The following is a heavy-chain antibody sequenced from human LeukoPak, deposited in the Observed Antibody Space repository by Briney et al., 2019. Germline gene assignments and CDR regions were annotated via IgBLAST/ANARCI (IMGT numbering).Heavy chain of an antibody. CDR1: GFTFSSYT. CDR2: ITSSSSYI. V-gene: IGHV3-21*04. CDR3: AKENWVYNWKYDSSGSGINY. J-gene: IGHJ4*02. D-gene: IGHD3-22*01. Sequence: GGSLRLSCAASGFTFSSYTMNWVRQAPGKGLEWVSSITSSSSYIYYADSVKGRFTISRDNSKNTLYLQMSSLRAEDTAVYYCAKENWVYNWKYDSSGSGINYWGQGTLVTVSS.